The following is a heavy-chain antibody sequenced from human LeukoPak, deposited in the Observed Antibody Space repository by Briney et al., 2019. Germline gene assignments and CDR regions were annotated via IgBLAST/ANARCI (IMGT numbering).Heavy chain of an antibody. CDR1: GYTFTSYY. J-gene: IGHJ3*02. CDR2: INPSGGST. D-gene: IGHD1-26*01. Sequence: ASVKVSCKASGYTFTSYYMHWVRQAPGQGLEWMGIINPSGGSTSYAQKFQGRVTMTRDMSTSTVYMELSSLRSEDTAVYYCARVRERWGLGSAFDIWGQGTMVTVSS. CDR3: ARVRERWGLGSAFDI. V-gene: IGHV1-46*01.